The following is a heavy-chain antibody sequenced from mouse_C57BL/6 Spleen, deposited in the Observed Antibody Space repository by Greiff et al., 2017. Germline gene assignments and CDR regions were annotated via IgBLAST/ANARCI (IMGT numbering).Heavy chain of an antibody. CDR3: VREDSSGYNAMDY. Sequence: EVQLKESGGGLVQPKGSLKLSCAASGFSFNTYAMNWVRQAPGKGLEWVARIRSKSNNYATYYADSVKDRFTISRDDSESMLYLQMNNLKTEDTAMYYCVREDSSGYNAMDYWGQGTSVTVSS. CDR1: GFSFNTYA. D-gene: IGHD3-2*02. J-gene: IGHJ4*01. CDR2: IRSKSNNYAT. V-gene: IGHV10-1*01.